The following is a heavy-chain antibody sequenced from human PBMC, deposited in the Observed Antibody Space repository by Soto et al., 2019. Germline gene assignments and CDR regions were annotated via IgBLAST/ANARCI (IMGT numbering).Heavy chain of an antibody. CDR2: TSYDGNNK. Sequence: QVQLVESGGGVVQPGTSLRLSCAASGFRFKSFVMHWVRQAPGKGLEWVAFTSYDGNNKDYGDSVKGRFTVYRDNSQNTLHLPTDFLRPEDTGLYFCARWGTTGGFDLWGQGTLVSVSS. D-gene: IGHD3-16*01. CDR3: ARWGTTGGFDL. V-gene: IGHV3-30*19. CDR1: GFRFKSFV. J-gene: IGHJ4*02.